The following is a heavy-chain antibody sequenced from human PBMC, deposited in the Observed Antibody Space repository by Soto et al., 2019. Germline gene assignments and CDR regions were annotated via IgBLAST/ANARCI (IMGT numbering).Heavy chain of an antibody. CDR2: IKQDGSEK. CDR3: ARETAGSGWFYYFDY. V-gene: IGHV3-7*05. CDR1: GFPFSSYW. Sequence: GGFLRLSCAASGFPFSSYWMSWVRQAPGKGLEWVANIKQDGSEKYYVDSVKGRFTISRDNAKNSLYLQMNSLRAEDTAVYYCARETAGSGWFYYFDYWGQGTLVTVSS. D-gene: IGHD6-19*01. J-gene: IGHJ4*02.